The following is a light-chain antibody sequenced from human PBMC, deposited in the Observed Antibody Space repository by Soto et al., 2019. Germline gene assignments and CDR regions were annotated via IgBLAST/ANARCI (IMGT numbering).Light chain of an antibody. Sequence: DIRMTQSPSSLSASVGDRVTITCRASQTIHTFLNWYQQKPGKAPNLLIYGASTLQSGVPSRFSGSGSGTDFSINISDLQPDDFATYYCQQSYSLPFTFGQGTRLEI. CDR2: GAS. CDR3: QQSYSLPFT. CDR1: QTIHTF. J-gene: IGKJ2*01. V-gene: IGKV1-39*01.